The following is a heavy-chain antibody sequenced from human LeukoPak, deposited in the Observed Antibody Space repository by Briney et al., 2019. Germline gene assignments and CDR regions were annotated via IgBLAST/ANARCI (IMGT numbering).Heavy chain of an antibody. CDR1: GFTFSSYG. D-gene: IGHD2-2*01. Sequence: GGSLRLSCAASGFTFSSYGMHWVRQAPGKGLEWVAIISYDGSNMYYADSVKGRFTISRDNSKSTLYLQMNSLRTEDTAVYYCAKAKASIVVVPAATWGQGTLVTASS. J-gene: IGHJ5*02. CDR2: ISYDGSNM. CDR3: AKAKASIVVVPAAT. V-gene: IGHV3-30*18.